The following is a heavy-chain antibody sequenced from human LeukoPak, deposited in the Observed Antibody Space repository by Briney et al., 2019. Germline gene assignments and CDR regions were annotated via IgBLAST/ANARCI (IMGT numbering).Heavy chain of an antibody. CDR3: ASGYCSGGSCYIFDY. J-gene: IGHJ4*02. V-gene: IGHV3-48*02. D-gene: IGHD2-15*01. CDR1: GFTFSSYS. CDR2: ISSSSSTI. Sequence: GGSLRLSCAASGFTFSSYSMNWVRQAPGKGLEWVPYISSSSSTIYYADSVKGRFTISRDNAKNSLYLQMNSLRDEDTAVYYCASGYCSGGSCYIFDYWGQGTLVTVSS.